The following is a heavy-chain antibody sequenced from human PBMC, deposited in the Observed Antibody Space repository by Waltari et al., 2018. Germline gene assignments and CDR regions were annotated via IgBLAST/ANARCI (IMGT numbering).Heavy chain of an antibody. CDR1: GGSIRSSSYY. CDR3: ARHWKKSGYRFDP. V-gene: IGHV4-39*01. D-gene: IGHD5-12*01. J-gene: IGHJ5*02. CDR2: IYYSGST. Sequence: QLQLQESGPGLVKPSETLSLTCTVSGGSIRSSSYYWGWTRQSPGKGLEWIGSIYYSGSTYYNPTLKSRVTISGDTSKNQFSLKLSSVTAADTAVYYCARHWKKSGYRFDPWGQGTLVTVSS.